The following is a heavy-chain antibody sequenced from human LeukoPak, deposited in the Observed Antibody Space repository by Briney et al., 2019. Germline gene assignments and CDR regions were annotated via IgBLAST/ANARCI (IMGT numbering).Heavy chain of an antibody. J-gene: IGHJ4*02. Sequence: GGSLRLSCALSGFSFSSYAVSWVRPAHGRGLEWVSAISGSGGSTYYADSVKGPFTISRDNSKNTLYLHINRLRDANTGVYFCAKDGSGYSYGCIYYCGQGKLVTVSS. CDR1: GFSFSSYA. CDR3: AKDGSGYSYGCIYY. D-gene: IGHD5-18*01. V-gene: IGHV3-23*01. CDR2: ISGSGGST.